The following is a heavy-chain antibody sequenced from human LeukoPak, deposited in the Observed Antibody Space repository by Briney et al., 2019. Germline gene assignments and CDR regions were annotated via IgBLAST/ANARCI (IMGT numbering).Heavy chain of an antibody. D-gene: IGHD2-15*01. Sequence: GESLKISCKASGYSFTNSWIAWVRQMPGKGLEWMGIIYPGDSDTRYSPSFQGQVTISADKSISTAYLQWSSLKASDTAMYYCARQFLGYCSGGNCYSASWGQGTLVTVSS. CDR3: ARQFLGYCSGGNCYSAS. J-gene: IGHJ5*02. V-gene: IGHV5-51*01. CDR1: GYSFTNSW. CDR2: IYPGDSDT.